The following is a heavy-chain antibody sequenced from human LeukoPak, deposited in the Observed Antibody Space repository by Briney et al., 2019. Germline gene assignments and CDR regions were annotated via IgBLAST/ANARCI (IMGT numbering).Heavy chain of an antibody. D-gene: IGHD2-2*01. Sequence: SETLSLTCTVSGGSISSYYWSWIRQPAGKGLEWIGRIYTSGSTNYNPSLKSRVTMSVDTSKNQFSLKLSSVTAADTAVYYCARDTLKLCSSTSCYYEDGWFDPWGQGTLVTVSS. CDR1: GGSISSYY. V-gene: IGHV4-4*07. CDR2: IYTSGST. J-gene: IGHJ5*02. CDR3: ARDTLKLCSSTSCYYEDGWFDP.